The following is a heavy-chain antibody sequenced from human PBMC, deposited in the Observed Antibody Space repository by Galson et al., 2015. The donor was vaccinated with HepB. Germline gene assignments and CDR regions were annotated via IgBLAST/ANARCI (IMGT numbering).Heavy chain of an antibody. D-gene: IGHD2-2*03. Sequence: SLRLSCAASGFTFSSYAMSWVRQAPGKGLEGVSDISGSGDATYYADSVKGRFTISRDNSKNTLYLQMNSLRAEDTAVYYCAKRFEGGYCSSTSCYLLCWGQGTLVTVSS. CDR1: GFTFSSYA. CDR3: AKRFEGGYCSSTSCYLLC. J-gene: IGHJ4*02. CDR2: ISGSGDAT. V-gene: IGHV3-23*01.